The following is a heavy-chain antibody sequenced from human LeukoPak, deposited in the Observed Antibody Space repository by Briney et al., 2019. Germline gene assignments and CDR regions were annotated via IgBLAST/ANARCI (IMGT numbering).Heavy chain of an antibody. V-gene: IGHV4-59*08. D-gene: IGHD2/OR15-2a*01. CDR2: IYYTGNT. J-gene: IGHJ4*02. CDR3: ARHPFSNPFDF. Sequence: SETLSLTCTVSGGSISSYYWSWIRQPPGKGLEWIGYIYYTGNTDYNPSLRSRVTISLDTSKSHFTLNLSSVTAADTAVYYCARHPFSNPFDFWGRGTLVTVSS. CDR1: GGSISSYY.